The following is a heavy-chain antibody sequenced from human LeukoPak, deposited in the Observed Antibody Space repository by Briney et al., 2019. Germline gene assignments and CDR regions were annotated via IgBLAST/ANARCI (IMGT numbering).Heavy chain of an antibody. CDR3: AKVLGYYDSSGYYQEGGFDY. Sequence: SGGSLRLSCAASGFTFDDYAMHWVRQAPGKGLEWVSLISGDGGSTYYADSAKGRFTISRDNSKNSLYLQMNSLRTEDTALYYCAKVLGYYDSSGYYQEGGFDYWGQGTLVTVSS. D-gene: IGHD3-22*01. J-gene: IGHJ4*02. CDR2: ISGDGGST. V-gene: IGHV3-43*02. CDR1: GFTFDDYA.